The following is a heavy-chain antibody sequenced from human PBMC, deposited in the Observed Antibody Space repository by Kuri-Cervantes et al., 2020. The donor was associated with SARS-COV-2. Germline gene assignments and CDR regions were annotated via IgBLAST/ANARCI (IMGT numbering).Heavy chain of an antibody. D-gene: IGHD3-10*01. CDR3: ARDGRAYGSGSRERYGMDV. CDR1: AGSVSSGSYY. J-gene: IGHJ6*02. CDR2: IYYSGST. V-gene: IGHV4-61*01. Sequence: IVSAGSVSSGSYYWSWIRQPPGKGLEWIGYIYYSGSTNYNPSLKSRVTISVDTSKNQFSLKLSAVTAADTAAYYCARDGRAYGSGSRERYGMDVWGQGTTVTFSS.